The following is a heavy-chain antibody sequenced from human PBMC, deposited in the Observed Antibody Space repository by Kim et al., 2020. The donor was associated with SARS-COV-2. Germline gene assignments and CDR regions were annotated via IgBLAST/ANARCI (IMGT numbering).Heavy chain of an antibody. Sequence: SETLSLTCTVSGGSISSSSYYWGWIRQPPGKGLEWIGSIYYSGSTYYNPSLKSRVTISVDTSKNQFSLKLSSVTAADTAVYYCARPVAVAGWDWFYPWGQGTLVTVSS. CDR1: GGSISSSSYY. D-gene: IGHD6-19*01. CDR3: ARPVAVAGWDWFYP. V-gene: IGHV4-39*01. J-gene: IGHJ5*02. CDR2: IYYSGST.